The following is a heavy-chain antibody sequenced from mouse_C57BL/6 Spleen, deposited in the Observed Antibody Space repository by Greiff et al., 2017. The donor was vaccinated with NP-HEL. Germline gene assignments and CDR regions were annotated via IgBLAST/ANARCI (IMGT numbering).Heavy chain of an antibody. CDR2: INPSSGYT. CDR3: AREETGTSYFGY. J-gene: IGHJ2*01. CDR1: GYTFTSYW. V-gene: IGHV1-7*01. D-gene: IGHD4-1*01. Sequence: QVQLKESGAELAKPGASVKLSCKASGYTFTSYWMHWVKQRPGQGLEWIGYINPSSGYTKYNQKFKDKATLTADKSSSTAYMQLSSLTYEDSAVYYCAREETGTSYFGYWGQGTTLPVSS.